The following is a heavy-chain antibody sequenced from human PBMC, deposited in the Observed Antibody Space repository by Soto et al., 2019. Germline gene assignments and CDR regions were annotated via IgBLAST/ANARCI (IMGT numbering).Heavy chain of an antibody. V-gene: IGHV4-4*07. J-gene: IGHJ5*02. CDR2: NYSSETT. CDR3: ARDGGGVYHAFDP. D-gene: IGHD2-8*02. CDR1: GGSFSDSY. Sequence: SETLSLTCNVFGGSFSDSYWNWFGQSGGAGLELIRRNYSSETTNYNPSLQSRVTISVDTAKNQISLKRTTVTAADTAVYYCARDGGGVYHAFDPWGQGTLVTVSS.